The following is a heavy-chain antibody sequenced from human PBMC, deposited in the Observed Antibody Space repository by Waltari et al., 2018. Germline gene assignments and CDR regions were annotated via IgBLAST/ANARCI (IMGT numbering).Heavy chain of an antibody. Sequence: QVQLVESGGGVVQPGGSLRLSCEAYGLTFSSYGMHWVRQAPGKGLEWVAFIRYDGSNKYYADSVKGRFTISRDNSKNTLYLQMNSLRAEDTAVYYCAKDLFMDVWGQGTTVTVSS. J-gene: IGHJ6*02. CDR3: AKDLFMDV. V-gene: IGHV3-30*02. CDR1: GLTFSSYG. CDR2: IRYDGSNK.